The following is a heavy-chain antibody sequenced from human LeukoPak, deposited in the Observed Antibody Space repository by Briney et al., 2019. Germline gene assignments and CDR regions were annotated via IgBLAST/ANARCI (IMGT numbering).Heavy chain of an antibody. CDR1: GFTFSSYW. CDR3: STGSGHAFDI. CDR2: INSDGSST. V-gene: IGHV3-74*01. Sequence: GGSLRLSCAASGFTFSSYWMHWVRQVPRKGLVWVSRINSDGSSTSYADSVKGRFTISRDNAKNTLYVQMNSLRAEDTAVYYCSTGSGHAFDIWGRGTMVTVSS. J-gene: IGHJ3*02. D-gene: IGHD3-10*01.